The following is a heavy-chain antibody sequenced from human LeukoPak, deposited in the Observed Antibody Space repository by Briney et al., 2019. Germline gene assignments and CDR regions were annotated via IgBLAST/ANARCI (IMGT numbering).Heavy chain of an antibody. CDR3: AREVTFGGVIVAYYGMDV. V-gene: IGHV4-59*12. CDR2: IYYSGST. Sequence: SETLSLTCTVSGGSISSYYWSWIRQPPGKGLEWIGYIYYSGSTNYNPSLKSRVTISVDTSKNQFSLKLSSVTVADTAVYYCAREVTFGGVIVAYYGMDVWGQGTTVTVSS. J-gene: IGHJ6*02. D-gene: IGHD3-16*02. CDR1: GGSISSYY.